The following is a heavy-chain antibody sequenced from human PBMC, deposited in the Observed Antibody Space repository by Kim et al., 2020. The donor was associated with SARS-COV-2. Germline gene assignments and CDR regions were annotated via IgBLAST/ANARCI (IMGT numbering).Heavy chain of an antibody. V-gene: IGHV3-49*04. D-gene: IGHD3-16*02. CDR2: IRSKAYGGTT. Sequence: GGSLRLSCTASGFTFGDYAMSWVRQAPGKGLEWVGFIRSKAYGGTTEYAASVKGKFTISRDDSKSIAYLQMNSLKTEDTAVYYCTRVSRGDDVIHFDYWGQGNLVTVSS. J-gene: IGHJ4*02. CDR1: GFTFGDYA. CDR3: TRVSRGDDVIHFDY.